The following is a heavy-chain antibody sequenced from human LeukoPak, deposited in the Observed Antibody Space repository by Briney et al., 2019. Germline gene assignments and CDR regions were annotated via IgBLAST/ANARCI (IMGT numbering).Heavy chain of an antibody. D-gene: IGHD3-22*01. CDR3: ARAYESSGYRGLGYFDY. CDR2: IHYSGNT. J-gene: IGHJ4*02. V-gene: IGHV4-30-4*01. Sequence: SETLSLTSAVSGGSSRSGDYFWSWIRQPPGKGLEWIGHIHYSGNTYYNPSLKSRVSISVDTSKNQFSLKLSSVTAADTAVFYCARAYESSGYRGLGYFDYWGQGTLVTVSS. CDR1: GGSSRSGDYF.